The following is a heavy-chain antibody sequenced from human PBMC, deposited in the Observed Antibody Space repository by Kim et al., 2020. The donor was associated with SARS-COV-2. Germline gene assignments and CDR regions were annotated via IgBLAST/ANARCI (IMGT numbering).Heavy chain of an antibody. V-gene: IGHV4-59*01. J-gene: IGHJ4*02. D-gene: IGHD3-3*01. Sequence: SETLSLTCTASGGSISSYYWSWIRQPPGKGLEWIGYIYYSGSTNYNPSLKSRVTISVDTSKNQFSLKLSSVTAADTAVYYCARGPPRTIFGVVTEYYFDYWGQGTLVTVSS. CDR3: ARGPPRTIFGVVTEYYFDY. CDR2: IYYSGST. CDR1: GGSISSYY.